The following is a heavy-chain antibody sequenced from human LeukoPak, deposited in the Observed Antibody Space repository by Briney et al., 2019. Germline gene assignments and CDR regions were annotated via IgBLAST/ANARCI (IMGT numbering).Heavy chain of an antibody. V-gene: IGHV3-23*01. CDR1: GFTFSSHA. CDR2: ISGSGGGT. Sequence: GGSLRLSCAASGFTFSSHAMSWVRQAPGKGLEWVSGISGSGGGTSYADSVKGRFTISGDNSKNTLYLQMNSLRAEDTAIYYCAKCGVNFNHFDSWGQGTLVTVSS. J-gene: IGHJ4*02. CDR3: AKCGVNFNHFDS. D-gene: IGHD4/OR15-4a*01.